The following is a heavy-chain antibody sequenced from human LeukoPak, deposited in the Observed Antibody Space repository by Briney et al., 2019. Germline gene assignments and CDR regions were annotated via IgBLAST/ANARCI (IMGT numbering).Heavy chain of an antibody. CDR1: GVPFSNYY. J-gene: IGHJ4*02. CDR2: INHSAYT. Sequence: SEPLSLTCAVSGVPFSNYYWSWVRQSPRQGLEWIGEINHSAYTNYNPSLKSRVTMSIDTSKNQFSLMVTSVTAADTGVYYCTRAVAGHPGWGQGTLVTVSS. D-gene: IGHD6-19*01. V-gene: IGHV4-34*01. CDR3: TRAVAGHPG.